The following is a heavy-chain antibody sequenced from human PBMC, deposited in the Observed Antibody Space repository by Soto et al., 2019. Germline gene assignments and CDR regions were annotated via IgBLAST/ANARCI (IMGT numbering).Heavy chain of an antibody. V-gene: IGHV4-34*01. CDR2: INHSAST. D-gene: IGHD3-10*01. Sequence: SETLVLTCAGYGGSFSGYSWTWILQPPGQGLEWIGEINHSASTNDNPSLKSRVNISVDMSKSQSSLKLSSVTAADTAVYYCARSGGKAAEYNWFDPWGQGTLVTVSS. CDR1: GGSFSGYS. J-gene: IGHJ5*02. CDR3: ARSGGKAAEYNWFDP.